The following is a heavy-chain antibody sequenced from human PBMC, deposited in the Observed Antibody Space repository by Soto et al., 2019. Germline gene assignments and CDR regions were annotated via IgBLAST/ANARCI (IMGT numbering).Heavy chain of an antibody. V-gene: IGHV2-26*01. Sequence: QVTLKESGPVLVKPTETLTLTCTVSGFSLSNARMGVSWIRQPPGKALEWLAHIFSNDEKSYSTSLKSRLTISKDTSKSQVVLTMTNMDPVDTATYYCARIPDVWSGYYYYYYMDVWGKGTTVTVSS. D-gene: IGHD3-3*01. CDR1: GFSLSNARMG. CDR2: IFSNDEK. J-gene: IGHJ6*03. CDR3: ARIPDVWSGYYYYYYMDV.